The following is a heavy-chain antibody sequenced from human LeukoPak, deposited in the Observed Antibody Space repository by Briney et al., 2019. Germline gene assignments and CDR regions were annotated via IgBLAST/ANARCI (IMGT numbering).Heavy chain of an antibody. J-gene: IGHJ4*02. CDR1: GYTFTSYY. Sequence: ASVKVSCKASGYTFTSYYMHWVRQAPGQGLEWMGIINPSGGSTSYAQKFQGRVTMTRDTSTSTVYMELSSLRSEDTAVYYCARIARYGSGVAGAAGGFDYWGQGTLVTVSS. D-gene: IGHD3-10*01. CDR3: ARIARYGSGVAGAAGGFDY. V-gene: IGHV1-46*01. CDR2: INPSGGST.